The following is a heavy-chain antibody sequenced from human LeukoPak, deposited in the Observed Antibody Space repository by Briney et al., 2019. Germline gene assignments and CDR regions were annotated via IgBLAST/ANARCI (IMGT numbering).Heavy chain of an antibody. D-gene: IGHD3-3*01. J-gene: IGHJ4*02. CDR2: IKSKTDGGTT. CDR1: RFTFSNAW. Sequence: GGSLRLSCAASRFTFSNAWMSWVRQAPGKGLEWVGRIKSKTDGGTTDYAAPVKGRFTISRDDTKNTLYLQMNSLKTEDTAVYYCTTSPYYDFWSGLIRYFDYWGQGTLVTVSS. V-gene: IGHV3-15*01. CDR3: TTSPYYDFWSGLIRYFDY.